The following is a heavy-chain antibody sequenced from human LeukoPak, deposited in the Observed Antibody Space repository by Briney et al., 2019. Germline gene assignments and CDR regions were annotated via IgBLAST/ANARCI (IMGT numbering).Heavy chain of an antibody. CDR3: ARTGIPAAHGYYYYYYMDV. V-gene: IGHV3-20*04. Sequence: GGSLRLSCAAPGFTFDDYGMSWVRQAPGKGLEWVSGINWNGGSTGYADSVKGRFTISRDNAKNSLYLQMNSLRAEDTALYYCARTGIPAAHGYYYYYYMDVWGKGTTVTVSS. D-gene: IGHD2-2*01. CDR2: INWNGGST. J-gene: IGHJ6*03. CDR1: GFTFDDYG.